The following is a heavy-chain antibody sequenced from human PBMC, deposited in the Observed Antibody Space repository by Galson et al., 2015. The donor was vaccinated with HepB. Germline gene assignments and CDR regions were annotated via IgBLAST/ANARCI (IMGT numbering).Heavy chain of an antibody. CDR2: ISGSGGST. J-gene: IGHJ4*02. D-gene: IGHD3-22*01. CDR3: AKDTGTYYYDSSGYYGDYDY. V-gene: IGHV3-23*01. Sequence: SLRLSCAASGFTFSSYAMSWVRQAPGKGLEWVSAISGSGGSTYYADSVKGRFTISRDNSKNTLYLQMNSLRAEDTAVYYCAKDTGTYYYDSSGYYGDYDYWGQGTLVTVSS. CDR1: GFTFSSYA.